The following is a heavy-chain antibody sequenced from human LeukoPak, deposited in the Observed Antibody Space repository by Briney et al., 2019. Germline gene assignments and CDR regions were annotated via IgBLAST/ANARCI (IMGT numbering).Heavy chain of an antibody. Sequence: PGGSLRLSCAASGFTFSSYAMSWVRQAPGKGLEWVSAFSGSGGDTYYADSVKGRFTISRDNSKNTLYLQMNSLRVDDTAVYYCAKSRSPGFDYWGQGTLVTVSS. J-gene: IGHJ4*02. CDR2: FSGSGGDT. D-gene: IGHD1-14*01. CDR1: GFTFSSYA. V-gene: IGHV3-23*01. CDR3: AKSRSPGFDY.